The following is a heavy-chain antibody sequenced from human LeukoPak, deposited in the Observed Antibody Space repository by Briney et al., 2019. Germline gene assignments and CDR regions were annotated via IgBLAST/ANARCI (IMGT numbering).Heavy chain of an antibody. V-gene: IGHV3-43*02. CDR1: GFTFDDYA. D-gene: IGHD2-15*01. CDR2: VSGSGGTT. Sequence: GGSLRLSCAASGFTFDDYAMHWVRQAPGMGLEWVSPVSGSGGTTDYADSVRGRFTISRDNSKNSLYLQMNSLSPEDTAFYYCAKEVGGGRSYSVFDCWGQGTLVTVSS. CDR3: AKEVGGGRSYSVFDC. J-gene: IGHJ4*02.